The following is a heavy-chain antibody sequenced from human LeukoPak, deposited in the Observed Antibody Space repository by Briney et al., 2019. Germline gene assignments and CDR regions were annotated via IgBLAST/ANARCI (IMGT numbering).Heavy chain of an antibody. Sequence: GGSLRLSCAASGFTFSSYGMSWVRQAPGKGLEWVAYIQYDGSNQQYADSVKGRFSISRDSSKNILYLQMNSLRAEDTAVYYCAKDRDGDGWDYYYYMDVWGKGTTVTISS. D-gene: IGHD5-24*01. CDR3: AKDRDGDGWDYYYYMDV. V-gene: IGHV3-30*02. J-gene: IGHJ6*03. CDR1: GFTFSSYG. CDR2: IQYDGSNQ.